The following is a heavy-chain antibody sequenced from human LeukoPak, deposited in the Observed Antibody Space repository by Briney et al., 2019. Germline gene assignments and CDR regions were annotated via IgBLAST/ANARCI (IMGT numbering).Heavy chain of an antibody. CDR1: GFTFSTYS. CDR2: ISTSSSI. Sequence: GGSLRLSCEASGFTFSTYSMNWVRQAPGKGLEWVSYISTSSSIYYADSVKGRFTISRDNAKNSLYLQMNRLRAEDTAMYYCARGDNWNSYYYYYMDVWGKGTTVTVSS. CDR3: ARGDNWNSYYYYYMDV. D-gene: IGHD1-7*01. J-gene: IGHJ6*03. V-gene: IGHV3-48*04.